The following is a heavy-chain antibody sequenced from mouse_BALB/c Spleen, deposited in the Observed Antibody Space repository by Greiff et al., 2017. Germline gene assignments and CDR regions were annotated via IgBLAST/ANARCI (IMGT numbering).Heavy chain of an antibody. Sequence: QVQLQQSGAELARPGASVKLSCKASGYTFTSYWMQWVKQRPGQGLEWIGAIYPGDGDTRYTQKFKGKATLTADKSSSTAYMQLSSLASEDSAVYYCARSWDYWGQGTLVTVSA. CDR3: ARSWDY. D-gene: IGHD4-1*01. J-gene: IGHJ3*01. CDR2: IYPGDGDT. V-gene: IGHV1-87*01. CDR1: GYTFTSYW.